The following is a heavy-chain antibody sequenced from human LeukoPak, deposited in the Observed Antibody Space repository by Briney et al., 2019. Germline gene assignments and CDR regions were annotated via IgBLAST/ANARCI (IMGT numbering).Heavy chain of an antibody. CDR1: GGSINSYY. CDR3: ARETPSSSWSHFDY. V-gene: IGHV4-59*01. J-gene: IGHJ4*02. D-gene: IGHD6-13*01. CDR2: MYYTGST. Sequence: PSETLSLTCTVSGGSINSYYWSWIRQPPGKGLEWIGYMYYTGSTNYNPSLKSRVTISVDTSKNQFSLKLSSVTAADTAVYYCARETPSSSWSHFDYWGQGTPATVSS.